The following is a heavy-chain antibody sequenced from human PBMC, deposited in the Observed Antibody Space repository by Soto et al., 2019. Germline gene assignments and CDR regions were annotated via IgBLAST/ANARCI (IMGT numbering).Heavy chain of an antibody. CDR3: ARVVPGAEAWFGP. Sequence: QVPLVQSGGEVKRPGASVKVSCKTSGYTFSNYGITWVRQAPGQPLEWLGWISLYSDGTNYAQKLQGRVSMTTDTATTAAYMELRSLRSADTAVYYCARVVPGAEAWFGPWGQGTLVTASS. CDR2: ISLYSDGT. V-gene: IGHV1-18*01. D-gene: IGHD2-2*01. J-gene: IGHJ5*02. CDR1: GYTFSNYG.